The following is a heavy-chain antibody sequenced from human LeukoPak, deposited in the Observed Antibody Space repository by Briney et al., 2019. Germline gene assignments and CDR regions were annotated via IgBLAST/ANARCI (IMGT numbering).Heavy chain of an antibody. Sequence: GGSLRLSCAASGFTFSSYWMHWVRQAPGKGLVWVSRINTDGSSTSYADSVKGRFTISRDNAKSSLYLQMNSLRAEDTALYHCARAISADDILTGYQYYFDYWGQGTLVTVSS. CDR3: ARAISADDILTGYQYYFDY. D-gene: IGHD3-9*01. CDR2: INTDGSST. V-gene: IGHV3-74*01. CDR1: GFTFSSYW. J-gene: IGHJ4*02.